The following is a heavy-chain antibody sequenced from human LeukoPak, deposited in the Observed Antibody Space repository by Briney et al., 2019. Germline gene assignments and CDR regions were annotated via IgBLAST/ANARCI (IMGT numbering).Heavy chain of an antibody. CDR3: ALGYCSSNSCYTGPPMDV. Sequence: SVKVSCKASGGTFSSYAISWVRQAPGQGLEWMGGIIPIFGTANYAQKFQGRVTITTDESTSTAYMELSSLRSEDTAVYYCALGYCSSNSCYTGPPMDVWGKGTTVTVSS. CDR1: GGTFSSYA. J-gene: IGHJ6*04. D-gene: IGHD2-2*02. V-gene: IGHV1-69*05. CDR2: IIPIFGTA.